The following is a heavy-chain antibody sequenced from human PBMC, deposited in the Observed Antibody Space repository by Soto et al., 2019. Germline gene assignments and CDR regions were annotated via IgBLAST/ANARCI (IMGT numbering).Heavy chain of an antibody. CDR1: GYTFSNFW. D-gene: IGHD6-13*01. CDR2: IYPGDHET. V-gene: IGHV5-51*01. J-gene: IGHJ4*02. Sequence: PGESLKISCQCSGYTFSNFWIDWVRQLPGKGLEWMGIIYPGDHETRYSPSFHGKVTISADKSINTAYLQWNSLEASDTAFYFCARSPRSSPYFDYWGQGARVTVS. CDR3: ARSPRSSPYFDY.